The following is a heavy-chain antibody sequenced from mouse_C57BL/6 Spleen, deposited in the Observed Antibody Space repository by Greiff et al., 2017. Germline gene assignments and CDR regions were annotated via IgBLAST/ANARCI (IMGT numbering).Heavy chain of an antibody. D-gene: IGHD1-1*01. CDR3: ARDLDGKAMDY. V-gene: IGHV5-4*01. Sequence: EVHLVESGGGLVKPGGSLKLSCAASGFTFSSYAMSWVRQTPEKRLEWVATISDGGSYTYYPDNVKGRFTISRDNAKNNLYLQMSHLKSEDTAMYYCARDLDGKAMDYWGQGTSVTVSS. CDR2: ISDGGSYT. J-gene: IGHJ4*01. CDR1: GFTFSSYA.